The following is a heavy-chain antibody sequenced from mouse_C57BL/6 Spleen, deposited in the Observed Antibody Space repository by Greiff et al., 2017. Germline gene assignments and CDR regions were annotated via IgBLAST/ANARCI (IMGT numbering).Heavy chain of an antibody. J-gene: IGHJ3*01. CDR3: AREDDYDGRGFAY. Sequence: QVQLQQSGPELVKPGASVKISCKASGYAFSSSWMNWVKQRPGKGLEWIGRIYPGDGDTNYNGKFKGKATLTADKSSSTAYMQLSSLTSEDSAVYFCAREDDYDGRGFAYWGQGTLVTVSA. CDR2: IYPGDGDT. CDR1: GYAFSSSW. V-gene: IGHV1-82*01. D-gene: IGHD2-4*01.